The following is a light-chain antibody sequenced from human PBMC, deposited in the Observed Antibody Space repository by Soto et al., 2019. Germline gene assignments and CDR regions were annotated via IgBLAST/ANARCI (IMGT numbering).Light chain of an antibody. V-gene: IGKV3-20*01. Sequence: EIVLTQSPDTLSLSQGESATLSCRASKSLSRSYIAWYQQKPGQAPRLLIYGASSRATGISDRFSGSGSGTDFTLTISSLEPEDFAVYYCQQYNNWYTFGQGTKVDIK. CDR3: QQYNNWYT. CDR1: KSLSRSY. J-gene: IGKJ2*01. CDR2: GAS.